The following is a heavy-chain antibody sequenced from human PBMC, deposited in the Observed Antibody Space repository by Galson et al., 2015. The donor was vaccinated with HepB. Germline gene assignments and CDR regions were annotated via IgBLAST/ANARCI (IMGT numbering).Heavy chain of an antibody. J-gene: IGHJ4*02. CDR3: AKARLTLRYFDWLLAHFDY. V-gene: IGHV3-7*03. Sequence: SLRLSCAASGFTFSSYWMSWVRQAPGKGLEWVANIKQDGSEKYYVDSVKGRFTISRDNAKNSLYLQMNSLRAEDTALYYCAKARLTLRYFDWLLAHFDYWGQGTLVTVSS. CDR1: GFTFSSYW. CDR2: IKQDGSEK. D-gene: IGHD3-9*01.